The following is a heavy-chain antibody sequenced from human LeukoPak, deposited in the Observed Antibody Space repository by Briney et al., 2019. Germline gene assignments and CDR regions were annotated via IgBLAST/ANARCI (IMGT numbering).Heavy chain of an antibody. CDR3: ASVMAGTGAFDI. CDR2: IYYSGST. V-gene: IGHV4-39*07. Sequence: SETLSLTCTVSGGSISSSSYYWGWIRQPPGKGLEWIGSIYYSGSTYYNPSLKSRVTISVDTSKNQFSLKLSSVTAADTAVYYCASVMAGTGAFDIWGQGTMVTVSS. D-gene: IGHD6-19*01. J-gene: IGHJ3*02. CDR1: GGSISSSSYY.